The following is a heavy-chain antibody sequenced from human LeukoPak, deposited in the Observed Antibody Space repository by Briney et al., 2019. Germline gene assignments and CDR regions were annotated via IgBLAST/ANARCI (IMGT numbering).Heavy chain of an antibody. CDR3: AKDIFDSSGPLDY. CDR1: GFTFSSYG. V-gene: IGHV3-33*06. Sequence: GGSLRLSCAASGFTFSSYGMHWVRQAPGKGLEWVAVILSDGTSEYYADSVKGRFTISRDNSKNTLYLQMNSLRAEDTAVYYCAKDIFDSSGPLDYWGQGTLVTVSS. J-gene: IGHJ4*02. D-gene: IGHD3-22*01. CDR2: ILSDGTSE.